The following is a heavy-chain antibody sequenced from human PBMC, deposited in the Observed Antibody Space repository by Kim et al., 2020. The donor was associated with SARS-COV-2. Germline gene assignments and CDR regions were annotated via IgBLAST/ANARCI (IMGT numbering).Heavy chain of an antibody. CDR2: TFYTSKWSN. CDR3: ASGRLTYHGMDV. CDR1: GDSLSAKSTA. J-gene: IGHJ6*02. Sequence: SQTLSLTCAISGDSLSAKSTAWNWIRQSPSRGLEWLGRTFYTSKWSNEYAVSVTSRITINPDTSRNQFSLQLDSMTPADPAVYYCASGRLTYHGMDVWGQATTATVPS. D-gene: IGHD6-25*01. V-gene: IGHV6-1*01.